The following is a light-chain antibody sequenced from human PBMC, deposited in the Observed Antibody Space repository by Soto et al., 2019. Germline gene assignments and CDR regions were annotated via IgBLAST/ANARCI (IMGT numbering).Light chain of an antibody. CDR2: GAS. Sequence: EIVLTQSPGTLSLSPGARATLSCRASQSVTTSSLAWYQQKPGQAPRLLISGASNRATGIPDRFSGSGSGTDFTLTISRLEPEDFAVYYCQQYDRSPRTFGQGTKVDIK. CDR3: QQYDRSPRT. J-gene: IGKJ1*01. V-gene: IGKV3-20*01. CDR1: QSVTTSS.